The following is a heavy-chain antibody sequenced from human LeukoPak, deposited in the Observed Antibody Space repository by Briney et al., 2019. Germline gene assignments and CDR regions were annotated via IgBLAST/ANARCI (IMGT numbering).Heavy chain of an antibody. CDR3: VRPYDY. J-gene: IGHJ4*02. Sequence: GGSLRLSCSVSGFTFSTSTMHWVRQAPGKGLVYVSAISSSGGTTYYADSVKGRFTISRDNSKNTLYLQMSSLRAEDAALYYCVRPYDYWGQGTLVTISS. CDR2: ISSSGGTT. CDR1: GFTFSTST. V-gene: IGHV3-64D*06.